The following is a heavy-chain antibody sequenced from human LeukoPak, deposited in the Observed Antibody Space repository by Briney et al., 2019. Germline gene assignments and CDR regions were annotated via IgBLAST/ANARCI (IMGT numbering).Heavy chain of an antibody. J-gene: IGHJ6*03. V-gene: IGHV4-39*07. CDR3: VRHQEGMVRGVLYYMDV. CDR1: GGSIRSNSRY. D-gene: IGHD3-10*01. CDR2: IYYSGTT. Sequence: PSETLSLTCTVSGGSIRSNSRYWGWIRQPPGKGLEWIGDIYYSGTTYYNPSLKSRLTILIDMSNNQFSLNLTSVTAADTAMYYCVRHQEGMVRGVLYYMDVWGTGTTVTISS.